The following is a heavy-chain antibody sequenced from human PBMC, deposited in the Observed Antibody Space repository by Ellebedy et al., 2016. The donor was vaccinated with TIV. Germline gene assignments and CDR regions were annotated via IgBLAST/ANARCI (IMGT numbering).Heavy chain of an antibody. CDR1: IPSFSGYH. J-gene: IGHJ4*02. Sequence: SETLSLXCDVDIPSFSGYHWAWVRQPPGKGLEWIGDVDHRGTARYISSLKSRVSISLDTSKKQFSLNITSVTAADTAYFCASGSMVRGLAGWGQGTLVTVSS. V-gene: IGHV4-34*01. CDR2: VDHRGTA. D-gene: IGHD3-10*01. CDR3: ASGSMVRGLAG.